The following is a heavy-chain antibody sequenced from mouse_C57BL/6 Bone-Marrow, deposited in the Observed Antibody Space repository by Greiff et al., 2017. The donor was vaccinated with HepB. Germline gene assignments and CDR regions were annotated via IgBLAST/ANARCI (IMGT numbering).Heavy chain of an antibody. Sequence: VMLVESGPGLVQPSQSLSITCTVSGFSLTSYGVHWVRQSPGKGLEWLGVIWSGGSTDYNAAFISRLSISKDNSKSQVFFKMNSLQADDTAIYYCARKGDGYYVGYFDYWGQGTTLTVSS. CDR1: GFSLTSYG. D-gene: IGHD2-3*01. CDR3: ARKGDGYYVGYFDY. CDR2: IWSGGST. V-gene: IGHV2-2*01. J-gene: IGHJ2*01.